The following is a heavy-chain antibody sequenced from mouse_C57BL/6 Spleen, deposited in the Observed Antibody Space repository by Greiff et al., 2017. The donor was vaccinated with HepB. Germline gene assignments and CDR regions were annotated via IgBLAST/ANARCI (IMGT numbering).Heavy chain of an antibody. CDR2: IDPSDSYT. V-gene: IGHV1-69*01. CDR1: GYTFTSYW. J-gene: IGHJ4*01. D-gene: IGHD2-13*01. Sequence: QVQLQQSGAELVMPGASVKLSCKASGYTFTSYWMHWVKQRPGQGLEWIGEIDPSDSYTNYNQKFKGKSTLTVDKSSSTAYMQLSSLTSEDSAVYYWARRTTDAMDYWGQGTSVTVSS. CDR3: ARRTTDAMDY.